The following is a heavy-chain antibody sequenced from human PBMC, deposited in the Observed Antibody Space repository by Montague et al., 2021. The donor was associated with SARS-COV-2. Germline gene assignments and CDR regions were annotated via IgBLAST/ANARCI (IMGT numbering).Heavy chain of an antibody. CDR3: ARTYYYGSGSYYTYYFDY. Sequence: PALVKPTQTLTLTCTFSGFSLSTSGMCVSWIRQPPGKALEWLALIDCDDDKYYSTSLKTRLTISKDTSKNQVVLTMTNMDPVDTATYYFARTYYYGSGSYYTYYFDYWGQGTLVTVSS. J-gene: IGHJ4*02. CDR2: IDCDDDK. D-gene: IGHD3-10*01. CDR1: GFSLSTSGMC. V-gene: IGHV2-70*01.